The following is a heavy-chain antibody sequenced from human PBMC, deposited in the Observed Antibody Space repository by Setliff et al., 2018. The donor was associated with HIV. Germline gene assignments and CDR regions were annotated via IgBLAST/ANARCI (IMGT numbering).Heavy chain of an antibody. CDR1: GGSISSHY. CDR2: VSYIGST. J-gene: IGHJ3*02. V-gene: IGHV4-59*11. Sequence: SETLSLTCTVSGGSISSHYWSWIRQPPGKGLEWIGYVSYIGSTNYNPSLQSRVTISIDTSKTQFSLKLTSVTTADTAVYYCARLVWTGYGSRASDIWGQGTVVTVSS. D-gene: IGHD5-12*01. CDR3: ARLVWTGYGSRASDI.